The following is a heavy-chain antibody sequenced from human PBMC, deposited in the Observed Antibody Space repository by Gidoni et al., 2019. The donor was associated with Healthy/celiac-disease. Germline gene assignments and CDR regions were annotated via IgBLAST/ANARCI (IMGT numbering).Heavy chain of an antibody. J-gene: IGHJ6*02. CDR2: IIPIFGTA. D-gene: IGHD5-18*01. Sequence: QVQLVQSGAEVKKPGSSVKVSCKASGGTFSSYAISWVRQAPGQGLEWMGGIIPIFGTANYAQKFQGRVTITADESTSTAYMELSSLRSEDTAVYYCARGRGGYSYGYPVTLYYYYGMDVWGQGTTVTVSS. V-gene: IGHV1-69*01. CDR3: ARGRGGYSYGYPVTLYYYYGMDV. CDR1: GGTFSSYA.